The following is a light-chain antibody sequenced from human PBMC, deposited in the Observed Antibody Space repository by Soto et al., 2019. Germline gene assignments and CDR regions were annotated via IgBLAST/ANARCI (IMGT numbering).Light chain of an antibody. CDR1: QSVSSN. CDR2: GAS. J-gene: IGKJ2*01. CDR3: QRYNHWPPYT. Sequence: EIVMTQSPATLSVSPGERATLSCRSSQSVSSNLAWSQQKPGQAPRLLIYGASTRATGIPARSSGSGSGTEFTLTISRLQSEDFAVCYYQRYNHWPPYTLGQGTKLEIK. V-gene: IGKV3D-15*01.